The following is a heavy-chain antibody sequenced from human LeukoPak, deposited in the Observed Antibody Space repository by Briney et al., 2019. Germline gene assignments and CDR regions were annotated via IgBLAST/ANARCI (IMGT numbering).Heavy chain of an antibody. V-gene: IGHV4-4*07. Sequence: PSETLSLTCSVSGGSISSYSWGWIRRPAGKGLEWMGRIQTSGATNYNPALNNRVTMSLDTSKNQLSLEVSSMTAADTAVYYCARDHQGDSSGYYDAFDIWGQGTMVTVSS. J-gene: IGHJ3*02. D-gene: IGHD3-22*01. CDR3: ARDHQGDSSGYYDAFDI. CDR2: IQTSGAT. CDR1: GGSISSYS.